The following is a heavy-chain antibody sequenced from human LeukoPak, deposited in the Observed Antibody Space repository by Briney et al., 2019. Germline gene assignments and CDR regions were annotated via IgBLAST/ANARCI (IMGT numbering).Heavy chain of an antibody. V-gene: IGHV3-53*01. CDR2: IYSGGST. D-gene: IGHD6-13*01. CDR3: ARDYGSSWYSLDY. Sequence: GGSLRLSCAASGFTVSSNYMSWVRQAPGKGLEWVSVIYSGGSTYYADSVKGRFTISRDNSKSTLYLQMNSLRAEDTAVYYCARDYGSSWYSLDYWGQGTLVTVSS. CDR1: GFTVSSNY. J-gene: IGHJ4*02.